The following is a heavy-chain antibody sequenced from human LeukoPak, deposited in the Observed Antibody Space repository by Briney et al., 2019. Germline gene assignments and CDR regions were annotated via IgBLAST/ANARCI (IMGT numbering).Heavy chain of an antibody. CDR3: ARGGSYYEGGFY. D-gene: IGHD1-26*01. CDR2: IYSGGST. Sequence: GGSLRLSCAASGFTVSSNYMSWVRQAPGKGLEWVSVIYSGGSTYYADSVKGRFTTSRDNSKNTVYLQMNSLRAEDTAVYYCARGGSYYEGGFYWGQGTLVTVSS. V-gene: IGHV3-53*01. CDR1: GFTVSSNY. J-gene: IGHJ4*02.